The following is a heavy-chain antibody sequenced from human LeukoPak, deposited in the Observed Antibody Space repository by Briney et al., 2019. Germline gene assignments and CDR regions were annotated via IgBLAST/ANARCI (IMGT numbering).Heavy chain of an antibody. Sequence: PSQTLSLTCAVSGGSISSGGYSWSWIRQPPGKGLEWIGYIYHSGSTYYNPSLKSRVTISVDRSKNQFSLKLSSVTAAVTAVYYCARGPIVVVPADGMDVWGQGTTVTVSS. V-gene: IGHV4-30-2*01. CDR3: ARGPIVVVPADGMDV. CDR2: IYHSGST. J-gene: IGHJ6*02. D-gene: IGHD2-2*01. CDR1: GGSISSGGYS.